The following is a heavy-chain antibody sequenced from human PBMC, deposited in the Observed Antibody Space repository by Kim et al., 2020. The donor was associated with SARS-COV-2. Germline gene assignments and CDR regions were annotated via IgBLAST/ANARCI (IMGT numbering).Heavy chain of an antibody. Sequence: SETLSLTCTLSGSPVSCSSLNWGRMRPPPGKGLEWIGSIYYSGSTYYNPSLKSRVTMSVDTSKNQFSLKLSSVTAADTAIYYCARQETLTGYSYGYDYWG. CDR1: GSPVSCSSLN. CDR2: IYYSGST. CDR3: ARQETLTGYSYGYDY. D-gene: IGHD5-18*01. V-gene: IGHV4-39*01. J-gene: IGHJ4*01.